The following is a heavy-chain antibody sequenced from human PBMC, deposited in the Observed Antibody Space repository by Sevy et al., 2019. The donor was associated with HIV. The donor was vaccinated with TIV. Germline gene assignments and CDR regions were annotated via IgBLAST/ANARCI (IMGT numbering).Heavy chain of an antibody. V-gene: IGHV3-30-3*01. D-gene: IGHD6-13*01. Sequence: GGSLRLSCAASGFTFSSYDMHWVRQAPGKGLEWVAVISYDGSNKYYADSVKGRFTISRDNSKNTLYLQMNSLRAEDTAVYYCASGEGSGTFSYWGQGTLVTVSS. CDR3: ASGEGSGTFSY. J-gene: IGHJ4*02. CDR1: GFTFSSYD. CDR2: ISYDGSNK.